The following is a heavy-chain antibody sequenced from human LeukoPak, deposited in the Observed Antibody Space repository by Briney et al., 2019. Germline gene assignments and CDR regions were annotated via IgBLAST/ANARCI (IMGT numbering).Heavy chain of an antibody. J-gene: IGHJ4*02. CDR3: ARPRYSGYDLSW. CDR1: GFTLSDHY. CDR2: ISSSGSTI. Sequence: TGGSLRLSCAASGFTLSDHYMDWVRQAPGKGLEWVSYISSSGSTIYYADSVKGRFTISRDNAKNSLYLQMNSLRADDTAVYYCARPRYSGYDLSWWGQGTLVTVSS. D-gene: IGHD5-12*01. V-gene: IGHV3-11*01.